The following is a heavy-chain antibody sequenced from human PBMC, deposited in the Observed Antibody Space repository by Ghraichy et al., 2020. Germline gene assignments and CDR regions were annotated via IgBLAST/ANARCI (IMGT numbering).Heavy chain of an antibody. CDR2: INHSGST. V-gene: IGHV4-34*01. J-gene: IGHJ5*02. D-gene: IGHD6-6*01. CDR3: ARGGVAARRVLRT. Sequence: SETLSLTCAVYGGSFTGFYLSWIRQSPGKGLEWIGEINHSGSTDYNPSFKSRVTLSVDTSQNQISLNLSSVTAADTAVYYCARGGVAARRVLRTWGQGTLVTVSS. CDR1: GGSFTGFY.